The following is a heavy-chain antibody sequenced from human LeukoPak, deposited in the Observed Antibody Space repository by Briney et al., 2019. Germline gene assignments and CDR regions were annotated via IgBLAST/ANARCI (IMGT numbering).Heavy chain of an antibody. V-gene: IGHV1-46*01. D-gene: IGHD6-13*01. Sequence: ASVKVSCKASGFTFTSYYIYWERQAPGQGLEWMGIINPSGGTTSYAQKFQGRVTMTRDTSTNIVYMELNSLTSDDTAVYYCVRVEAAAGSVDYRGQGTLVTVSS. J-gene: IGHJ4*02. CDR1: GFTFTSYY. CDR3: VRVEAAAGSVDY. CDR2: INPSGGTT.